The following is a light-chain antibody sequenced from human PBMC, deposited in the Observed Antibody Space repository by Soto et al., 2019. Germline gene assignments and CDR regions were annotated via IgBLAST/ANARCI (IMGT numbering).Light chain of an antibody. J-gene: IGKJ5*01. CDR2: DAS. CDR1: QSVSSSY. Sequence: EIVLTQSPGTLSLSPGERATLTCRASQSVSSSYLAWYQQKPGQAPRLLIYDASSRATGIPDRFSGSGSGTDFTLTISRLEPEDFAMYYCQQYGSSSITFGQGTRLDIK. CDR3: QQYGSSSIT. V-gene: IGKV3-20*01.